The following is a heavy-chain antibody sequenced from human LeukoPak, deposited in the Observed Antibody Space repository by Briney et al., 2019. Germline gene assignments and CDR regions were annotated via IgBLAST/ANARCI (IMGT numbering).Heavy chain of an antibody. D-gene: IGHD6-19*01. CDR2: IYYSGST. Sequence: SETLSLTCTVSGGPIGSYYWSWIRQPPGKGLEWIGYIYYSGSTNYNPSLESRVTMSVDTSKKQFSLKLSSVTAADTAVYYCHGHSSGWDGFWGQGTLVTVSS. CDR1: GGPIGSYY. J-gene: IGHJ4*02. V-gene: IGHV4-59*08. CDR3: HGHSSGWDGF.